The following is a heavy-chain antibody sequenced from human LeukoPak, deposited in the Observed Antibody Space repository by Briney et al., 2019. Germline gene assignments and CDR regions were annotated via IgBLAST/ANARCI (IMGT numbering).Heavy chain of an antibody. Sequence: SETLALTCGVSGGSFSGYYWRWIRQSPGKGLEWIGEFIHSGSSNYNPSVKSRGSISLDTSTNPFSLKLSSVTAAATAVYYCARVEQLQEVVDAFDIWGQGTMVTVSS. CDR2: FIHSGSS. J-gene: IGHJ3*02. D-gene: IGHD6-19*01. CDR3: ARVEQLQEVVDAFDI. V-gene: IGHV4-34*12. CDR1: GGSFSGYY.